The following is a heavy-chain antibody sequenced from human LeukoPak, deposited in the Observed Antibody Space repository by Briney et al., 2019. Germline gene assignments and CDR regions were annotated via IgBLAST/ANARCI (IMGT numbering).Heavy chain of an antibody. CDR1: GFTFSSYA. Sequence: GGSLRLSCAASGFTFSSYAMHWVRQAPGKGLEWVSYISGSGSSIYYADSVKGRFTISRDNAKNSLYLQMNSLRGEDTAVYYCARDMGYCSSSNCYTYYLDYWGQGTLVTVSS. CDR3: ARDMGYCSSSNCYTYYLDY. D-gene: IGHD2-2*01. J-gene: IGHJ4*02. V-gene: IGHV3-48*03. CDR2: ISGSGSSI.